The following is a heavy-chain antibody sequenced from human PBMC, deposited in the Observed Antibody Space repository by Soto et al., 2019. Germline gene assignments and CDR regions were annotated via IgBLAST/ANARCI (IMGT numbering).Heavy chain of an antibody. Sequence: PGGSLRLSCEASGFTFSYFGMHWVRQAPGKVLEWVAVIWYDGSEKYYSDYVKGRFTISRDNSKNTLYLQMNSLRAEDTAVYYCARSMSTVTTLFAPWGQGTLVTVSS. CDR1: GFTFSYFG. CDR3: ARSMSTVTTLFAP. CDR2: IWYDGSEK. V-gene: IGHV3-33*01. J-gene: IGHJ5*02. D-gene: IGHD4-17*01.